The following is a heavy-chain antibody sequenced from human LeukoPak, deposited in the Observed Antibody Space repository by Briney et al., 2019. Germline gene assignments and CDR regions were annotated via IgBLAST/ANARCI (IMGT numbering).Heavy chain of an antibody. CDR2: IYSGGST. D-gene: IGHD4/OR15-4a*01. J-gene: IGHJ4*02. CDR1: GFTVSSNY. Sequence: GGSLRLSCAASGFTVSSNYMSWVRQAPGKGLEWVSVIYSGGSTYYADSVKGRFTISRDNSKNTLYLQMNSLRAEDTAVYYCATDAGGAAFDYWGQGTLVTVSS. V-gene: IGHV3-53*01. CDR3: ATDAGGAAFDY.